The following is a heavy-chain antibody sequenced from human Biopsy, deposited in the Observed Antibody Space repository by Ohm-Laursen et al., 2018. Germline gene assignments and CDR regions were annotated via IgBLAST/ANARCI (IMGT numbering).Heavy chain of an antibody. CDR3: ARDFRAGSGFLRSNNHYCGMDV. J-gene: IGHJ6*02. Sequence: SQTLSLTCPVSGGSIKSYYWNWIRQSPGQGLEWIGFIYYTGHTNYNPSLKSRATISVDTSKNQFSLKVISVTAADTAVYYCARDFRAGSGFLRSNNHYCGMDVWGPGTRVTVSS. D-gene: IGHD5-24*01. CDR2: IYYTGHT. CDR1: GGSIKSYY. V-gene: IGHV4-59*01.